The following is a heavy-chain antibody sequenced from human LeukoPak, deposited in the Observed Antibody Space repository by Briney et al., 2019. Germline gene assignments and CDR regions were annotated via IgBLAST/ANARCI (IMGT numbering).Heavy chain of an antibody. CDR1: GGSFSGFY. CDR2: INHSGST. V-gene: IGHV4-34*01. CDR3: ARGDTIYYYYGMDV. D-gene: IGHD3-10*01. J-gene: IGHJ6*02. Sequence: KPSETLSLTCAVYGGSFSGFYWSWIRQPPGKGLEWIGEINHSGSTNYNPSLKSRVTISVDTSKNQFSLKLSSVTAADTAVYYCARGDTIYYYYGMDVWGQGTTVTVSS.